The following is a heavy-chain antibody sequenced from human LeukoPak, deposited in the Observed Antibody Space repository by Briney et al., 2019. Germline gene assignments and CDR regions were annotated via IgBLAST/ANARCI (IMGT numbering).Heavy chain of an antibody. CDR3: ARDRASGLDY. CDR2: INSDGSRT. CDR1: GFTFSDYW. D-gene: IGHD6-19*01. Sequence: PGGSLRLSCAASGFTFSDYWMRWVRQAPGKGLVWVSLINSDGSRTTYADSVKGRFTISRDNAENTLYLQMNSLRAEDTAVYYCARDRASGLDYWGQGTLVTVSS. V-gene: IGHV3-74*01. J-gene: IGHJ4*02.